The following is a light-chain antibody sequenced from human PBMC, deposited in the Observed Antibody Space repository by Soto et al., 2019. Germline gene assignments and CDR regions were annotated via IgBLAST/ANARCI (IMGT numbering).Light chain of an antibody. CDR3: QQYGSSPPGLT. V-gene: IGKV3-20*01. CDR1: QSVSSNY. Sequence: EIVLTQSPGTLSLSPGERATLSCRASQSVSSNYLAWYQQKPGQAPRLLIYGASSRATGIPDRFSGSGSGTDFTLTISRLEPEDFAVYYCQQYGSSPPGLTFGGGTKVEIK. J-gene: IGKJ4*01. CDR2: GAS.